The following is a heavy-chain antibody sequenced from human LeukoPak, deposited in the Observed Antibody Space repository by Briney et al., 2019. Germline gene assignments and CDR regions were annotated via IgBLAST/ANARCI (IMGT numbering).Heavy chain of an antibody. CDR1: GGTFSSYA. CDR3: ARDSGDGYNDDAFDI. J-gene: IGHJ3*02. Sequence: SVKVSCKASGGTFSSYAISWVRQAPGQGLEWMGGIIPIFGTANYAQKFQGRVTITADESTSTAYMELRSLRSDDTAVYYCARDSGDGYNDDAFDIWGQGTMVTVSS. V-gene: IGHV1-69*13. D-gene: IGHD5-24*01. CDR2: IIPIFGTA.